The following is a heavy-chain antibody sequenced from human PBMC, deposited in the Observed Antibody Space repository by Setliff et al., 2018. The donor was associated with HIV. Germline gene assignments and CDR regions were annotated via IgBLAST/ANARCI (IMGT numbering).Heavy chain of an antibody. Sequence: SETLSLTCAVYGGSFSGYYWSWIRQPPGKGLEWIGEINHSGSTNYNPSLKSRVTVSIDTSKNQFSLNVSSVTAADTAVYYCARGWGHDGFDFWGQGTMVTVSS. D-gene: IGHD7-27*01. CDR1: GGSFSGYY. CDR3: ARGWGHDGFDF. CDR2: INHSGST. V-gene: IGHV4-34*01. J-gene: IGHJ3*01.